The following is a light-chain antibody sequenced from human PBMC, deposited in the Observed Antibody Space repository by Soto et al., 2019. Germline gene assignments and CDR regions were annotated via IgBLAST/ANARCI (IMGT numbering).Light chain of an antibody. CDR1: QTISSY. Sequence: DIQMTQSPSSLSAFVGDRVTITCRAIQTISSYLNWYQQKPGKAPKLLIYAASSLQSGVPSRFSGSGSGTDFTLTISSLQPEDFATYYCQQSYNTPRTFGQGTKVDIK. J-gene: IGKJ1*01. CDR2: AAS. CDR3: QQSYNTPRT. V-gene: IGKV1-39*01.